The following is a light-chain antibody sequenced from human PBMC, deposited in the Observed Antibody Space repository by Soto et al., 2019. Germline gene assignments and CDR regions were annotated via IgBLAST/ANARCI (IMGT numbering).Light chain of an antibody. CDR2: EVS. CDR1: SSDVGGFPY. CDR3: ISYEGRDNFV. J-gene: IGLJ1*01. V-gene: IGLV2-8*01. Sequence: QSVLTQAPSASGSPGQSVTISCTGTSSDVGGFPYVSWYQQHPGKAPKLIIYEVSRRPSGVPDRFSASKSGNTAFLTVSGLQAEDEAHYYCISYEGRDNFVFGTGTKVTVL.